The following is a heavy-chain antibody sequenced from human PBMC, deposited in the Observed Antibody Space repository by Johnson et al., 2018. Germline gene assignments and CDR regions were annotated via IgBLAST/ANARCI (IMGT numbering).Heavy chain of an antibody. D-gene: IGHD2-2*01. CDR1: GGSISSNYW. Sequence: QVQLQESGPGLVKPSGTLSLTCAVSGGSISSNYWWSSVRQPPGKGLEWIGEIYHSGSTTYNPSLQSRVTISLDKSKNQFSLRLSSVTAADTAVYYCAKDQVSKDPLLLSFQHWGQGTLVTVSS. V-gene: IGHV4-4*02. J-gene: IGHJ1*01. CDR2: IYHSGST. CDR3: AKDQVSKDPLLLSFQH.